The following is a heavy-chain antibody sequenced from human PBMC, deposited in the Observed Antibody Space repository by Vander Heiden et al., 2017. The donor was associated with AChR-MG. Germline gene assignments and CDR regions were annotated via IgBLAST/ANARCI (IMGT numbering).Heavy chain of an antibody. CDR1: GFTFSSYA. CDR2: ISGSGGST. Sequence: EVQLLESGGGLVQPGGSLRLSCAASGFTFSSYAMSWVRQAPGKGLEWVSAISGSGGSTYYADSVKGRFTISRDNSKNTLYLKMNSMRAEDTAVYYCAKRVVTRARTHWYFDLWGRGTLVTVSS. V-gene: IGHV3-23*01. CDR3: AKRVVTRARTHWYFDL. J-gene: IGHJ2*01. D-gene: IGHD1-1*01.